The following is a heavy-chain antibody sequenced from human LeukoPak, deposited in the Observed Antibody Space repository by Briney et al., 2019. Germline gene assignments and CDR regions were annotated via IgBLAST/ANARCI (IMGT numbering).Heavy chain of an antibody. J-gene: IGHJ5*02. Sequence: GSSVKVSCKASGGTFSSYAISWVRQAPGQGLEWMGGIIPIFGTANYAQKFQGRVTITTDESTSTAYMELSSLRSEDTAVYYCASQMGLRSNWFDPWGQGTLATVSS. CDR1: GGTFSSYA. CDR2: IIPIFGTA. D-gene: IGHD3-3*01. CDR3: ASQMGLRSNWFDP. V-gene: IGHV1-69*05.